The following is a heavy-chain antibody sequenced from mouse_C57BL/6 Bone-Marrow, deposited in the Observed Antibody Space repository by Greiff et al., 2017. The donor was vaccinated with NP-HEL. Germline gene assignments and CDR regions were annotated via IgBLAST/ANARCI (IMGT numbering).Heavy chain of an antibody. V-gene: IGHV2-2*01. D-gene: IGHD2-12*01. CDR3: ARTEGLRQDAMDY. CDR2: IWSGGST. CDR1: GFSLTRYG. Sequence: VQLVESGPGLVQPSQSLSITCTVSGFSLTRYGVHWVRQSPGKGLEWLGVIWSGGSTDYNAAFISRLSISKDNSKSQVFFKMNSLQADDTAIYYCARTEGLRQDAMDYWGQGTSVTVSS. J-gene: IGHJ4*01.